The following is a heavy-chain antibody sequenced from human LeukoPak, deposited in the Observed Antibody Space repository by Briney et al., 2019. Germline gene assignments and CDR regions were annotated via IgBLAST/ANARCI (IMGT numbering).Heavy chain of an antibody. CDR1: GFTVSSYG. D-gene: IGHD6-13*01. V-gene: IGHV3-30*02. J-gene: IGHJ4*02. Sequence: TGGSLRLSCAASGFTVSSYGMHWVRQAPGKGLEWVAFIRYDGSNEDYADSVKGRFTISRDNAKNTLYLQMNSLRDEDTAMYYCAKVEASSWYPGLDYWGQGTLVIVSS. CDR3: AKVEASSWYPGLDY. CDR2: IRYDGSNE.